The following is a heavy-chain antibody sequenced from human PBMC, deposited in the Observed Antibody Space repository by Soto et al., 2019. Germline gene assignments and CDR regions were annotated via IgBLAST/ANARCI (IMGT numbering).Heavy chain of an antibody. CDR1: ELAFISAA. J-gene: IGHJ6*02. Sequence: GWSLRLACVASELAFISAAMSWFRQAPGEWVECFSAISGSGSTTFYADPGKGRFTISRDNSKKTLYVQMNSLGVEDTAVYYGANGYASGRYRDIYYYYYGMDVWGHGTTVTVSS. CDR3: ANGYASGRYRDIYYYYYGMDV. CDR2: ISGSGSTT. D-gene: IGHD3-10*01. V-gene: IGHV3-23*01.